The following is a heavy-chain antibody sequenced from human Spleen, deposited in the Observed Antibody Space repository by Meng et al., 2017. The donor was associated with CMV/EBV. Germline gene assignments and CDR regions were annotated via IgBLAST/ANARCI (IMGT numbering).Heavy chain of an antibody. CDR1: GYTFTGYD. CDR2: MNTNSGNT. CDR3: VRGTVHCCSNSCSSGY. D-gene: IGHD2-2*01. J-gene: IGHJ4*02. V-gene: IGHV1-8*03. Sequence: ASVKVSCKASGYTFTGYDMHWVRQASGQGPEWVGWMNTNSGNTGYAQKFQGRVTITRNTSISTAYMELSSLRSEDTAAYYWVRGTVHCCSNSCSSGYWGQGTLVTVSS.